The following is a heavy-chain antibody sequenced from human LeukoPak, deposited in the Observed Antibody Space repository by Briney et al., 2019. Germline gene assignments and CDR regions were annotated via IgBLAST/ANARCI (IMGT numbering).Heavy chain of an antibody. D-gene: IGHD5-18*01. CDR1: GYSFTNYW. CDR3: ARHLRLWQNWFDP. Sequence: GESLKISCKGSGYSFTNYWIGWVRQMPGKGPEWMGIIYPCDADTRYSLSFQGEVTISADKSISTAYLQWSSLKASDTAMYYCARHLRLWQNWFDPWGQGTLVTVSS. V-gene: IGHV5-51*01. J-gene: IGHJ5*02. CDR2: IYPCDADT.